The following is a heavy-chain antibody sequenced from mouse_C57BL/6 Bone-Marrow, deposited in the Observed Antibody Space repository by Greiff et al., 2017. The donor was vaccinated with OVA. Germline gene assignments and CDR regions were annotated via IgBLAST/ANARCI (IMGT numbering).Heavy chain of an antibody. D-gene: IGHD2-2*01. V-gene: IGHV4-1*01. CDR3: ASYGYDGAWFAY. CDR2: INPDSSTI. J-gene: IGHJ3*01. CDR1: RVDFSRYW. Sequence: ASRVDFSRYWMSWVRRAPGKGLEWIGEINPDSSTINYAPSLKDKFIISRDNAKNTLYLQMSKVRSEDTALYYCASYGYDGAWFAYWGQGTLVTVSA.